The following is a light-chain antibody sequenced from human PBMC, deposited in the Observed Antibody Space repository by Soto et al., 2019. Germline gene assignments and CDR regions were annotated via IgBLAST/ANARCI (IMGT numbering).Light chain of an antibody. Sequence: DIQMTQSPSTLSASVGDRVTITCRASQTITTSLAWYQQKPGKAPKLLIYKASSLESGVPSRFSGSGSGTEFTLTISCLQPDDFATYYYQQYDSYSLRTFGQGTRVEI. CDR1: QTITTS. J-gene: IGKJ1*01. V-gene: IGKV1-5*03. CDR3: QQYDSYSLRT. CDR2: KAS.